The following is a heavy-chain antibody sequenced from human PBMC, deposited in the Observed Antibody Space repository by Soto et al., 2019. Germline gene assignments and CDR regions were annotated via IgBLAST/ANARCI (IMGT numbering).Heavy chain of an antibody. Sequence: QAQLVQSGAEVKKPGASVKVSCKASGYTFTGYDINWVRQATGQGLEWMGWMNPNRGNTGNAQNSQGRATMAGDNSITPAYMEVSSLRDEDSAVFYCAGEKVGTTGIDFWGQGTLVTVSS. J-gene: IGHJ4*02. D-gene: IGHD1-26*01. CDR3: AGEKVGTTGIDF. V-gene: IGHV1-8*01. CDR1: GYTFTGYD. CDR2: MNPNRGNT.